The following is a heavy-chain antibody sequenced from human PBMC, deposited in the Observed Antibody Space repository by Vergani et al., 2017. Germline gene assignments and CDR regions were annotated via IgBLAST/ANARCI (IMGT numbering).Heavy chain of an antibody. D-gene: IGHD5-24*01. Sequence: QVQLQESGPGLVKPSETLSLTCTVSGGSISSYYWSWIRQPAGKGLEWIGRIYTSGSTNYNPSLKSRVTISVDTSKNQFSLKLSSVTAADTAVYYCARERVEMATIAAFDIWGQGTMVTVSS. CDR2: IYTSGST. J-gene: IGHJ3*02. CDR1: GGSISSYY. CDR3: ARERVEMATIAAFDI. V-gene: IGHV4-4*07.